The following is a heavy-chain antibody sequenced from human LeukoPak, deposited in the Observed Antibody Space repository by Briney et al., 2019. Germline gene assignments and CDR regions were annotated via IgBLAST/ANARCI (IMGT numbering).Heavy chain of an antibody. D-gene: IGHD3-22*01. Sequence: GGSLRLSCAASGFTFGSYAMSWVRQAPGKGLEWVSAISGSGGSTYYVDSVKGRFTISRDNSKNTLYLQMNSLRAEDTAVYYCAKDLGGYYYDSSGYYLFDYWGQGTLVTVSS. CDR2: ISGSGGST. CDR3: AKDLGGYYYDSSGYYLFDY. J-gene: IGHJ4*02. V-gene: IGHV3-23*01. CDR1: GFTFGSYA.